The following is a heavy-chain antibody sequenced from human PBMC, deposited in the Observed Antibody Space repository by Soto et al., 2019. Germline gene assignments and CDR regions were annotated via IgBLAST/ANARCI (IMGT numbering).Heavy chain of an antibody. CDR1: GYTSTNYG. CDR2: INAGSGNT. D-gene: IGHD2-2*01. CDR3: ANDIIVIPGAKGLDY. J-gene: IGHJ4*02. V-gene: IGHV1-3*01. Sequence: GASVKVSCKASGYTSTNYGMHWVRQAPGQRLEWMGWINAGSGNTKYSQKFQGRITITRDTSASTAYMELSSLRSEDTAVYYCANDIIVIPGAKGLDYWSQGALVTVSS.